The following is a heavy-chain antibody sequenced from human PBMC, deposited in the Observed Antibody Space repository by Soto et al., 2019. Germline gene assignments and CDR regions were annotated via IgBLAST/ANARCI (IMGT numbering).Heavy chain of an antibody. CDR1: GGTFSSYT. CDR3: ARDGGDSNWRGTSGPFDY. Sequence: ASVKVSCKASGGTFSSYTISWVRQAPGQGLEWMGRIIPILGIANYAQKFQGRVTITADKSTSTAYMELSSLRSEDTAVYYCARDGGDSNWRGTSGPFDYWGQGTLVTVSS. D-gene: IGHD2-21*01. V-gene: IGHV1-69*04. CDR2: IIPILGIA. J-gene: IGHJ4*02.